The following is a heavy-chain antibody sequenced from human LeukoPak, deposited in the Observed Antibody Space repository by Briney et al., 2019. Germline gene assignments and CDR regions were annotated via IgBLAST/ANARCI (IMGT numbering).Heavy chain of an antibody. CDR3: ASKQWNYYYYYMDV. V-gene: IGHV4-39*07. CDR1: GGSISSSSYY. D-gene: IGHD6-19*01. J-gene: IGHJ6*03. CDR2: IYYSGST. Sequence: SETLSLTCTVSGGSISSSSYYWGWIRQPPGKGLEWIGSIYYSGSTYYNPSLKSRVTISVDTSKNQFSLKLSSVTAADTAVYYCASKQWNYYYYYMDVWGKGTTVTVSS.